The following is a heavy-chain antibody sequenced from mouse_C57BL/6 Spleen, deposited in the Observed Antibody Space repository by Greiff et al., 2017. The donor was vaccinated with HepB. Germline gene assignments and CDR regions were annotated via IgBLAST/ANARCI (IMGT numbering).Heavy chain of an antibody. D-gene: IGHD2-4*01. V-gene: IGHV1-78*01. J-gene: IGHJ2*01. CDR1: GYTFTDHT. CDR2: IYPRDGST. CDR3: ASGDYDVNFNY. Sequence: VQLQQSDAELVKPGASVKISCKVSGYTFTDHTIHWMKQRPEQGLEWIGYIYPRDGSTKYNEKFKGKATLTADKSSSTAYMHLNSLTSEDSAVYVCASGDYDVNFNYWGQGTTLTVSS.